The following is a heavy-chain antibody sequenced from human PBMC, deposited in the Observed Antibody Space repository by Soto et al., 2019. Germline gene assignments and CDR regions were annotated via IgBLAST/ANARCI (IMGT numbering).Heavy chain of an antibody. J-gene: IGHJ4*02. V-gene: IGHV1-3*05. D-gene: IGHD2-21*02. CDR2: INAGNGNT. Sequence: QVQLVQSGAEEKKPGASVKVSCKASGYTFTSYAMHRVRQAPGQRLEWMGWINAGNGNTKYSQKFQGRVTITRDTSASTDYMELRSLRSEDTAVYYCARSIVVVTALDYWGQGTLVTVSS. CDR1: GYTFTSYA. CDR3: ARSIVVVTALDY.